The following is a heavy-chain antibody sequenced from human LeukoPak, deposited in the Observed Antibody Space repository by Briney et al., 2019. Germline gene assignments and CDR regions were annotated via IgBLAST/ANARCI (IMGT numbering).Heavy chain of an antibody. J-gene: IGHJ3*01. Sequence: SVKFSCKTSGYTFTDYYVHWVRQAPGQGLEWMGWINCNSGTTTPAQNFQGRVTMTRDTSISTAYMELTRLRSDDTAVYYCVRELWGDYCNDAFDCWGPGATVTVSS. CDR3: VRELWGDYCNDAFDC. V-gene: IGHV1-2*02. D-gene: IGHD3-22*01. CDR1: GYTFTDYY. CDR2: INCNSGTT.